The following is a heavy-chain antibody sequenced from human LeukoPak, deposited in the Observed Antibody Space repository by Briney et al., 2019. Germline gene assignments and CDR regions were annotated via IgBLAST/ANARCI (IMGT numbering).Heavy chain of an antibody. J-gene: IGHJ4*02. V-gene: IGHV3-23*01. D-gene: IGHD3-10*01. CDR3: AKDPGPGTGDYFDY. CDR2: ISGSGASS. CDR1: GFTFSNYG. Sequence: GGSLRLSCAASGFTFSNYGMSWVRQAPGKGLEWVSAISGSGASSYYADSVKGRFTISRDNSKSTVYLQMHSLRADDTAVYYCAKDPGPGTGDYFDYWGQGTLVTVSS.